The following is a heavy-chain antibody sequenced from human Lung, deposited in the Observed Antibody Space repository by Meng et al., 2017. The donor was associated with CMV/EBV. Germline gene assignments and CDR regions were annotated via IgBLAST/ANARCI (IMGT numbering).Heavy chain of an antibody. CDR2: ISSSGSTI. Sequence: SXKISXGGSGFTFSSYEMNWVRQAPGKGLEWVSYISSSGSTIHYADSVKGRFTISRDNAKESLYLQMNSLRAEDTAIYYCARDTGWDLHPYYFDYWGQGTXVTVAS. J-gene: IGHJ4*02. D-gene: IGHD3-16*01. V-gene: IGHV3-48*03. CDR3: ARDTGWDLHPYYFDY. CDR1: GFTFSSYE.